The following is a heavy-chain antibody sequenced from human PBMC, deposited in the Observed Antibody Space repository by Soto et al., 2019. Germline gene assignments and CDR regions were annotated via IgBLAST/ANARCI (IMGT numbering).Heavy chain of an antibody. V-gene: IGHV1-24*01. J-gene: IGHJ6*02. CDR2: FDPEDGET. CDR1: GYTLTELS. Sequence: ASVKVSCKVSGYTLTELSMHWVLQAPGKGLEWMGGFDPEDGETIYAQKFQGRVTMTEDTSTDTAYMELSSLRSEDTAVYYCATGELVSYYYGMDVWGQGTTVTVSS. CDR3: ATGELVSYYYGMDV. D-gene: IGHD1-26*01.